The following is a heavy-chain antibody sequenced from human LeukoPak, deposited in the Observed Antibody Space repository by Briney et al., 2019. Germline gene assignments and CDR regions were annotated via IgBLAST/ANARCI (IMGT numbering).Heavy chain of an antibody. CDR3: ARDRYYDILTGYPLGFDY. D-gene: IGHD3-9*01. CDR2: IIPIFGTA. V-gene: IGHV1-69*01. J-gene: IGHJ4*02. CDR1: GGTFSSYA. Sequence: SVKVSCKASGGTFSSYAISWVRQAPGQGLEWMGGIIPIFGTANYAQKFQGRVTITADESTSTAYMELSSLRSEDTAVYYCARDRYYDILTGYPLGFDYWGQGTLVTVSS.